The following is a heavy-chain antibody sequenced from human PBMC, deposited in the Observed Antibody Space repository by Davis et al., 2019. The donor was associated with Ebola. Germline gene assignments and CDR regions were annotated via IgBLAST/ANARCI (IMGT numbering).Heavy chain of an antibody. D-gene: IGHD1-26*01. CDR2: ISGRGIST. V-gene: IGHV3-23*01. CDR3: AKEWEPGP. J-gene: IGHJ5*02. CDR1: GFTFSSYA. Sequence: GESLKISCAASGFTFSSYAMSWVRQAPGKGLQWVSSISGRGISTYYADSVKGRFTISRDNSKNTLYLQMNSLRAEDTAVYYCAKEWEPGPWGQGTLVTVSS.